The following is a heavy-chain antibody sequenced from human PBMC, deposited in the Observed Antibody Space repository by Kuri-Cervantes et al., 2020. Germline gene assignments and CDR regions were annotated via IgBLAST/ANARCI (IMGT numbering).Heavy chain of an antibody. CDR3: AKDGWDY. V-gene: IGHV3-23*01. CDR1: GFTFSSYG. J-gene: IGHJ4*02. Sequence: GESLKISCAASGFTFSSYGMHWVRQAPGKGLEWVSAISGSGGSTYYADSVKGRFTISRDNSKNTLYLQMNSLRAEDTAVYYCAKDGWDYWGQGTLVTVSS. D-gene: IGHD6-19*01. CDR2: ISGSGGST.